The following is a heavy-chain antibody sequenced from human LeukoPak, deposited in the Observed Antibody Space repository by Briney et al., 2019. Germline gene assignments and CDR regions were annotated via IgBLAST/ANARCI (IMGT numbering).Heavy chain of an antibody. CDR2: INPNSGGT. CDR3: ARDRLFGEFGMDV. CDR1: GGTFSSYA. Sequence: ASVKVSCKASGGTFSSYAINWVRQAPGQGLEWMGWINPNSGGTNYAQKFQGRVTMTRDTSISTAYMELSRLRSDDTAVYYCARDRLFGEFGMDVWGKGTTVTISS. V-gene: IGHV1-2*02. D-gene: IGHD3-10*01. J-gene: IGHJ6*04.